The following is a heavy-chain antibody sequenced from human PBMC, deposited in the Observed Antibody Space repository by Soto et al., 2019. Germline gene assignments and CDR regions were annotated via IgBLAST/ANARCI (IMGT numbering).Heavy chain of an antibody. J-gene: IGHJ4*02. D-gene: IGHD3-10*01. CDR3: AKINYYGSGVAI. CDR2: INNNGDRT. V-gene: IGHV3-23*01. Sequence: EVQLLESGGGLVQPGGSLRLSCEASGFTFTTYIMSWVRQAPGKGLEWVSSINNNGDRTYYADSVKGRFTISRDNSKNTMYLQLNSLRAEDTALYFCAKINYYGSGVAIWGQGALVVVSS. CDR1: GFTFTTYI.